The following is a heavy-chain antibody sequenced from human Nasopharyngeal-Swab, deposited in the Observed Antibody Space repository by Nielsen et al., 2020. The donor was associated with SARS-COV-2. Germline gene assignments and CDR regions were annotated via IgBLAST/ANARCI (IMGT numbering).Heavy chain of an antibody. V-gene: IGHV3-20*04. CDR1: GFTFDDYG. CDR2: INWNGGST. D-gene: IGHD6-13*01. Sequence: GESLKISCAASGFTFDDYGMSWVRQAPGKGLEWVSGINWNGGSTGYADSVKGRFTISRDNAKNTLCLQMNSLRAEDTAVYYCARGGSYSSSWYPTYWGQGTLVTVSS. CDR3: ARGGSYSSSWYPTY. J-gene: IGHJ4*02.